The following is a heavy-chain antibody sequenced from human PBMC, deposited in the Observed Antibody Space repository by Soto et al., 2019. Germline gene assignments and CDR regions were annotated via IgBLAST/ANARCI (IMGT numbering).Heavy chain of an antibody. CDR1: GFTFDDYA. CDR2: ISWNSGSI. J-gene: IGHJ4*02. CDR3: AKVKGVWWSYFDY. Sequence: EVQLVESGGGLVQPGRSLRLSCAASGFTFDDYAMHWVRQAPGKGLEWVSGISWNSGSIGYADSVKGRFTISRDNAKNSLYLQMNSLRAEVTALYYCAKVKGVWWSYFDYWGQGTLVTVSS. V-gene: IGHV3-9*01. D-gene: IGHD2-15*01.